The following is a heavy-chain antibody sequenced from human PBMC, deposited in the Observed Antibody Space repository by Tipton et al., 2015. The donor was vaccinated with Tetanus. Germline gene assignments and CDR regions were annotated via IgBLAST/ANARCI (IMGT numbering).Heavy chain of an antibody. CDR1: GDSISSSRFY. Sequence: TLSLTCTVTGDSISSSRFYWGWVRLAPGKGPEWIGSIYYRGDTYHSPSLKSRVTMSVDTSKNQFSVTLSSVTAADTAVYYCARQPWGYWFDPWGQGTRVTVSS. J-gene: IGHJ5*02. V-gene: IGHV4-39*01. CDR3: ARQPWGYWFDP. D-gene: IGHD7-27*01. CDR2: IYYRGDT.